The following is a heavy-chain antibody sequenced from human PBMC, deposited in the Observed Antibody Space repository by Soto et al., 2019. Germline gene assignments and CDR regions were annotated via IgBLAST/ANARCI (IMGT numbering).Heavy chain of an antibody. D-gene: IGHD1-26*01. V-gene: IGHV3-30*18. J-gene: IGHJ4*02. Sequence: QVQLVESGGGVVQPGRSLRLSCAASGFTFSSYGMHWVRQAPGKGLEWVAVISYDGSNKYYADSVKGRFTISRDNSKNTLYLQMNSLRAEDTAVSYCAKDKGIVGATPHYWGQGTLVTVSS. CDR1: GFTFSSYG. CDR3: AKDKGIVGATPHY. CDR2: ISYDGSNK.